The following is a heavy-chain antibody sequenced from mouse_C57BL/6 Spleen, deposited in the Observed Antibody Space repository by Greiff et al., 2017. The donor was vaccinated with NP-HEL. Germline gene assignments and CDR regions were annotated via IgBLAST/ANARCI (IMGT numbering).Heavy chain of an antibody. CDR2: ISYDGSN. D-gene: IGHD2-4*01. Sequence: EVKLMESGPGLVKPSQSLSLTCSVTGYSITSGYYWNWIRQFPGNKLEWMGYISYDGSNNYNPSLKNRISITRDTSKNQFFLKLNSVTTEDTATYYCARGDDYDVGGFDYWGQGTTLTVSS. CDR3: ARGDDYDVGGFDY. V-gene: IGHV3-6*01. J-gene: IGHJ2*01. CDR1: GYSITSGYY.